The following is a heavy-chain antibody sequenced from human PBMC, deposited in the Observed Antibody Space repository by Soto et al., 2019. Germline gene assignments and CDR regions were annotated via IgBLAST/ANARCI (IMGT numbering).Heavy chain of an antibody. CDR1: GGTFSSYA. CDR2: IIPIFGTA. CDR3: ARSRDGYKYNWFDP. Sequence: GASVKVSCKASGGTFSSYAISWVRQAPGQGLEWMGGIIPIFGTANYAQKFQGRVTITADESTSTAYMELSSLRSEDTAVYYCARSRDGYKYNWFDPWGQGTLVTVSS. V-gene: IGHV1-69*13. D-gene: IGHD5-12*01. J-gene: IGHJ5*02.